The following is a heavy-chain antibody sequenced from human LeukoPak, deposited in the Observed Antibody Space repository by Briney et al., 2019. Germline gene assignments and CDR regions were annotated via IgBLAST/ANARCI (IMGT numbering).Heavy chain of an antibody. CDR2: ISWNSGSI. D-gene: IGHD2-2*01. CDR3: TKSGCSSTACYYNK. Sequence: GRSLRLSCAASGFAFDDYAMHWVRQAPGKGLEWVSGISWNSGSIGYADSVKGRFTISRDNAKHSLYRQMNSLRAEDMAFYYCTKSGCSSTACYYNKWGQGTLVTVSS. CDR1: GFAFDDYA. J-gene: IGHJ4*02. V-gene: IGHV3-9*03.